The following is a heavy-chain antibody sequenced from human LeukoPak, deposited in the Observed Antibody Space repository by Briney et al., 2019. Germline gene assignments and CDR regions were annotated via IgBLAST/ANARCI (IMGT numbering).Heavy chain of an antibody. D-gene: IGHD4-17*01. J-gene: IGHJ4*02. Sequence: GGSLRLSCAVSGFTLRDYSMTWIRQAPGKGLECVSYMASSGRTIYSADSVMGRFTVSRDNTKNSLYLQMTSLSAEDTAVYYCARSGYGEYDFWGQGTLVTVSS. CDR1: GFTLRDYS. V-gene: IGHV3-11*01. CDR2: MASSGRTI. CDR3: ARSGYGEYDF.